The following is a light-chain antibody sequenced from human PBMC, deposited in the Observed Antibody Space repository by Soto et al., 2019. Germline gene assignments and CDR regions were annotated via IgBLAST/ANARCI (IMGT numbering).Light chain of an antibody. Sequence: QSVLTQPASVSGSPGQSITISCTGTSREVGYNNYVSWYQHNPGKAPKVMICDVTNRPSGVSNRFSGSKSGNTASLTISGLQAEDEADYYCSSFTGSTYVFGTGTKVTVL. CDR3: SSFTGSTYV. J-gene: IGLJ1*01. V-gene: IGLV2-14*03. CDR2: DVT. CDR1: SREVGYNNY.